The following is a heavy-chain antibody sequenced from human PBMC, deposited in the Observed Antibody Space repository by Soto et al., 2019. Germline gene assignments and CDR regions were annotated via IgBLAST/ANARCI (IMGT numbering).Heavy chain of an antibody. CDR3: ARNSSRSYFDY. Sequence: PSETLSLTCAVSGSSITITYYWGWVRQPPGKGLEWIGSIHHSGSVFESGSTHYNPSFKSRVTISADTSKNQFSLKLTSVTAADTAVYFCARNSSRSYFDYWGQGTLV. D-gene: IGHD6-13*01. V-gene: IGHV4-38-2*01. CDR1: GSSITITYY. CDR2: IHHSGSVFESGST. J-gene: IGHJ4*02.